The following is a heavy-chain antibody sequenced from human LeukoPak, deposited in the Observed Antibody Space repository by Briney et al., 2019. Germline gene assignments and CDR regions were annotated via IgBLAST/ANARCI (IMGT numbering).Heavy chain of an antibody. Sequence: GRSLRLSCAASGFTFDDYAMHWVRQAPGKGLVWVSRTNTDGSSTTYADSVKGRFTISRDNAKNTLFLQMNSLTAEDTAVYYCARDSAYCGGDCYLFDIWGQGTMVTVSS. V-gene: IGHV3-74*01. J-gene: IGHJ3*02. CDR2: TNTDGSST. D-gene: IGHD2-21*01. CDR3: ARDSAYCGGDCYLFDI. CDR1: GFTFDDYA.